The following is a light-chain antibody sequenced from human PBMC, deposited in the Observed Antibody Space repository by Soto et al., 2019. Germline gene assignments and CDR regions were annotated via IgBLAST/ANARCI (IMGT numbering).Light chain of an antibody. CDR1: QSVSSY. J-gene: IGKJ2*01. CDR2: DAS. Sequence: EIVLTQSPATLSLSPGERATLSCRASQSVSSYLAWYQQKPGQAPRLLIYDASNRATGIPARFIGSGSGTDFTITISSLESEDFAMYYFQPRINLPHTFGKVTKLEIK. CDR3: QPRINLPHT. V-gene: IGKV3-11*01.